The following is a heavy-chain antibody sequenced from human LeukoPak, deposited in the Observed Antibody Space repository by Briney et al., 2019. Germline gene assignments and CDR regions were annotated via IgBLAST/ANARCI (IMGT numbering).Heavy chain of an antibody. CDR3: ARGDPHADL. J-gene: IGHJ5*02. CDR1: GFDLSTYE. Sequence: RGPLRLSCAASGFDLSTYEMNWVRQAPGKGLEWIADITISGHTKNYADSVKGRFTISRDNARTSLYLQMNSLRVEDTGVYYCARGDPHADLWGQGTLVTVSS. V-gene: IGHV3-48*03. CDR2: ITISGHTK.